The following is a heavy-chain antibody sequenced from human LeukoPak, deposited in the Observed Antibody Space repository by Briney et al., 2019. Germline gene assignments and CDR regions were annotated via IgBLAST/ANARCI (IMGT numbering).Heavy chain of an antibody. J-gene: IGHJ4*02. CDR3: ARAAITYYYDSSGYYPFDY. CDR1: GGSISSSSYY. V-gene: IGHV4-39*01. Sequence: PSETLSLTCTVSGGSISSSSYYWGWIRQPPGKGLEWIGSIYYSGSTYYNPSLKSRVTISVDTSKNQFSLKLSSVTAADTAVYYCARAAITYYYDSSGYYPFDYWGQGTLVTVSS. D-gene: IGHD3-22*01. CDR2: IYYSGST.